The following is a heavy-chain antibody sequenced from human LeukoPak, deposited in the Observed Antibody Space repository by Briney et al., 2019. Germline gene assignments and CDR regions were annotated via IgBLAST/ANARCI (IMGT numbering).Heavy chain of an antibody. CDR3: ATTSSIPGDYYMDV. CDR1: GDSISSGGYY. CDR2: IFHSGST. V-gene: IGHV4-31*03. D-gene: IGHD2-21*01. J-gene: IGHJ6*03. Sequence: SETLSLTCTVSGDSISSGGYYWSWIRQHPGKGLEWIGYIFHSGSTYYNPSLKSRVTISVDTSKNQFSLKLSSVTAADTAVYYCATTSSIPGDYYMDVWGKGTTVTVSS.